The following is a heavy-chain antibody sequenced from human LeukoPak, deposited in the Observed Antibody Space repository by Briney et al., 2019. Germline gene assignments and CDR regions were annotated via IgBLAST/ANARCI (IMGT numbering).Heavy chain of an antibody. J-gene: IGHJ6*04. CDR2: IYYSGST. CDR3: ARGGNQGGYYCYGMDV. CDR1: GGSISSGGYY. D-gene: IGHD1-14*01. Sequence: ASETLSLTCTVSGGSISSGGYYWSWIRQHPGKGLEWIGYIYYSGSTYYNPSLKSRVTISVDTSKNQFSLKLSSVTAADTAVYYCARGGNQGGYYCYGMDVWGKGTTVTVSS. V-gene: IGHV4-31*03.